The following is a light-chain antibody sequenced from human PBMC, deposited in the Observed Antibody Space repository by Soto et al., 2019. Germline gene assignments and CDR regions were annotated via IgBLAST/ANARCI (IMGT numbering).Light chain of an antibody. J-gene: IGKJ1*01. Sequence: AIQMTQSPSSLSASVGDRVTISCRTSQDIRNELGWYQQKPGKAPRLLISAASNLQSGVPSRFRGSGSGTDFTLTISTLQPEDFATYYCLPDSGYTRTFGPGTKVEVK. V-gene: IGKV1-6*01. CDR2: AAS. CDR3: LPDSGYTRT. CDR1: QDIRNE.